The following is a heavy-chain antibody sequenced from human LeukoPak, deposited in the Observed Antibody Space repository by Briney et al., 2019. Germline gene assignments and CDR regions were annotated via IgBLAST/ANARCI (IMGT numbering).Heavy chain of an antibody. CDR3: ARVYYDILTGYSYFDD. CDR1: GYTFTSYG. Sequence: ASVKVSCKASGYTFTSYGISWVRQAPGQGLEWMGWISAYNGNTKYAQKLQGRVTMTTDTSTSTAYMELRSLRSDDTAVYYCARVYYDILTGYSYFDDWGQGTLVTVSS. D-gene: IGHD3-9*01. V-gene: IGHV1-18*01. J-gene: IGHJ4*02. CDR2: ISAYNGNT.